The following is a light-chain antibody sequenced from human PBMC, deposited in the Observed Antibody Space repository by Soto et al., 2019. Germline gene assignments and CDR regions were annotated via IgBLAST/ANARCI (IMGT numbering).Light chain of an antibody. CDR2: AAS. CDR3: QQSYSGPLT. Sequence: DIQLTQSPSSLSASLGDRLTITCRASQSISSYLNWYQQKPGKAPKVLIYAASSLQSGVPSRFSGIGSGTDFTLSISSLQPEDFATYYCQQSYSGPLTFGGGTKVDIK. V-gene: IGKV1-39*01. CDR1: QSISSY. J-gene: IGKJ4*01.